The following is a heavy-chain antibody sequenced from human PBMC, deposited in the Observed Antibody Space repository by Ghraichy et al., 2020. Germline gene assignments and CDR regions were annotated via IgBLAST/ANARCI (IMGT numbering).Heavy chain of an antibody. V-gene: IGHV4-39*01. D-gene: IGHD3-3*01. CDR3: TRRLSITIFGVATGFDP. J-gene: IGHJ5*02. CDR1: GGSISSSSYY. CDR2: IYYSGST. Sequence: SETLSLTCTVSGGSISSSSYYWGWIRQPPGKGLEWIGSIYYSGSTYYNPSLKSRVTISVDTSKNQFSLKLSSVTAADTAVYYCTRRLSITIFGVATGFDPWGQGTLVTVSS.